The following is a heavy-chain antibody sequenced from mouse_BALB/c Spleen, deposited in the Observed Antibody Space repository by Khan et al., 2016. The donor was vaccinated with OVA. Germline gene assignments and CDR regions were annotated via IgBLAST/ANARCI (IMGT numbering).Heavy chain of an antibody. CDR1: GYTFSSYW. CDR3: ARGGYGGFAY. J-gene: IGHJ3*01. D-gene: IGHD2-2*01. V-gene: IGHV1-9*01. Sequence: QVQLQQSGGDLMKPGASVKISCKATGYTFSSYWIEWVKQRPGHGLEWIAQIFPGSVSTTYNEKFKGKATFTADTSSNTAYMQLSSLTSEDSAVYYGARGGYGGFAYWGQGTLVTVSA. CDR2: IFPGSVST.